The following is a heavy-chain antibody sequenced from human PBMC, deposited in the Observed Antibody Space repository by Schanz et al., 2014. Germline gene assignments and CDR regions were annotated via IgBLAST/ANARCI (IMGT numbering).Heavy chain of an antibody. CDR1: GFTFSSYG. J-gene: IGHJ4*02. Sequence: QVQLVESGGGVVQPGRSLRLSCAASGFTFSSYGMHWVRQAPGKGLEWVAAMGYDGSIKYYGDSVKGRFTISRDNSKNTLYLHMNTLRSEDTAVYYCAKDSTHIDIVLVPTAIDYWGQGTLVTVSS. CDR3: AKDSTHIDIVLVPTAIDY. V-gene: IGHV3-33*06. D-gene: IGHD2-2*01. CDR2: MGYDGSIK.